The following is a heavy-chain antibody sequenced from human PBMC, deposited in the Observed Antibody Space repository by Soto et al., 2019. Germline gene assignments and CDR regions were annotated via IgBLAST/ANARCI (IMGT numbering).Heavy chain of an antibody. CDR3: AGDGGDIGVVPADYYYMDV. Sequence: GGSLRLSCAASGFTFSSYGMHWVRQAPGKGLEWVAVIWYDGSNKYYADSVKGRFTISRDNSKNTVYLQMNSLRAEDTAVYYCAGDGGDIGVVPADYYYMDVWGQGTTVTVSS. V-gene: IGHV3-33*01. CDR1: GFTFSSYG. CDR2: IWYDGSNK. D-gene: IGHD2-2*01. J-gene: IGHJ6*03.